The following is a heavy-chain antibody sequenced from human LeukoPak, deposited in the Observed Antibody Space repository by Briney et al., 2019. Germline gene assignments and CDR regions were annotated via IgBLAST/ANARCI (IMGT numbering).Heavy chain of an antibody. V-gene: IGHV3-30-3*01. Sequence: GGSLRLSCAASGFTFSSYAMHWVRQAPGKGLEWVAVISYDGSNKYYADSVKGRFTISRDNSKNTLYVQMNSLRAEDTAVYYCASGSMGYSYGQYYFHYWGQGTLVTVSS. D-gene: IGHD5-18*01. CDR3: ASGSMGYSYGQYYFHY. CDR1: GFTFSSYA. J-gene: IGHJ4*02. CDR2: ISYDGSNK.